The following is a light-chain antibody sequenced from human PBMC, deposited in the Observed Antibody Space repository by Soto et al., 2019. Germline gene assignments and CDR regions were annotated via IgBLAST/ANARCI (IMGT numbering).Light chain of an antibody. CDR2: DAS. CDR3: NQFTSYPLT. CDR1: QGINSA. J-gene: IGKJ4*01. Sequence: AIQLTQSPSSLSASVGDRVTITCRASQGINSALAWYQQKPGKAPKLLIYDASSLESGVPSRFTGSGSGTDFTLTISSLQPEDFATYYCNQFTSYPLTSGGGIQVDIK. V-gene: IGKV1-13*02.